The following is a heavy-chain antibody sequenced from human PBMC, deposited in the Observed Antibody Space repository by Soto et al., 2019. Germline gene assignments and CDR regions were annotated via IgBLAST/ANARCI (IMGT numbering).Heavy chain of an antibody. J-gene: IGHJ6*02. V-gene: IGHV1-69*01. Sequence: KVSFKASRGTFSSYAISCVRQSPGQELDWMGGIIPIFVTANYAQNFQGRGTITADESTSTAYMELSSLRSEDTAVYYCARVRSENYGMDVWGQGTTVTVSS. D-gene: IGHD3-10*01. CDR3: ARVRSENYGMDV. CDR1: RGTFSSYA. CDR2: IIPIFVTA.